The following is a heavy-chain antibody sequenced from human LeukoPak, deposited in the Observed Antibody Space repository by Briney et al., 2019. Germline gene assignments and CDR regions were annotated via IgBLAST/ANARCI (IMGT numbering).Heavy chain of an antibody. CDR2: INHSGST. CDR3: ARGKGVVVPAAIRYYYCGMDV. J-gene: IGHJ6*04. V-gene: IGHV4-34*01. CDR1: GGSFSGYY. Sequence: SETLSLTCAVYGGSFSGYYWSWIRQPPGKGLEWIGEINHSGSTNYNPSLKSRVTISVDTSKNQFSLKLSSVAAADTAVYYCARGKGVVVPAAIRYYYCGMDVWGKGTTVTVSS. D-gene: IGHD2-2*02.